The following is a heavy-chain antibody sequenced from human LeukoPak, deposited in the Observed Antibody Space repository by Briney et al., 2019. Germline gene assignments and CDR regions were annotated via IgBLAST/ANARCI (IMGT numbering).Heavy chain of an antibody. CDR1: GYTFTGYY. CDR3: ATQRGSYLWGTDFDY. D-gene: IGHD3-16*01. V-gene: IGHV1-2*02. J-gene: IGHJ4*02. Sequence: ASVKVSCKASGYTFTGYYMHWVRQAPGQGLEWMGWVNPNSGETKYAREFQGRVTMTRDTSISTAYMGLSRLRSDDTAVYYCATQRGSYLWGTDFDYWGQGTLVTVSS. CDR2: VNPNSGET.